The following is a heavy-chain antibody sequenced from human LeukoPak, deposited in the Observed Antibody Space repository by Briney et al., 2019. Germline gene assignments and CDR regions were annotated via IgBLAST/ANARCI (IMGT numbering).Heavy chain of an antibody. J-gene: IGHJ4*02. Sequence: GGSLRLSCATSGFTFSNYWMNWVRQAPGKGLMWVSRINSDETNTDYADSVKGRFTISRDNSKNTLYLQMNSLRAEDTAVYYCARGVAVTFSRFYYFDYWGQGTLVTVSS. V-gene: IGHV3-74*01. CDR2: INSDETNT. D-gene: IGHD6-19*01. CDR3: ARGVAVTFSRFYYFDY. CDR1: GFTFSNYW.